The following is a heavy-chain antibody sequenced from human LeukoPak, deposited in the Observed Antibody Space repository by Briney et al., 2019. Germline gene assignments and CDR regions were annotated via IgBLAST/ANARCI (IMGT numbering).Heavy chain of an antibody. J-gene: IGHJ4*02. CDR1: GFIFSSYG. D-gene: IGHD3-10*01. V-gene: IGHV3-23*01. Sequence: TGGSLRPSCAASGFIFSSYGMSWVRQAPGKGLEWVSAISGSGGSTYYADSVKGRFTISRDNSKNTLYQQMNNLRAEDTAVYYCAKTRGSGPFDYWGQGSLVTVSS. CDR3: AKTRGSGPFDY. CDR2: ISGSGGST.